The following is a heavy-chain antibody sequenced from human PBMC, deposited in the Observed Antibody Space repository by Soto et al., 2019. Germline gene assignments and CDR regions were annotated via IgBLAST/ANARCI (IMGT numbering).Heavy chain of an antibody. V-gene: IGHV3-30*03. CDR1: RFTFSSYG. Sequence: QVQLVESGGGVVQPGRSLRLSCAASRFTFSSYGMHWVRQAPGKGLEWVAVISYDGTKKHYADSVKGRFTISRDNSKNTLSLQMNSLRPEDTAVYYCARDWHSLDDWGQGTLVTVSS. J-gene: IGHJ4*02. CDR2: ISYDGTKK. CDR3: ARDWHSLDD.